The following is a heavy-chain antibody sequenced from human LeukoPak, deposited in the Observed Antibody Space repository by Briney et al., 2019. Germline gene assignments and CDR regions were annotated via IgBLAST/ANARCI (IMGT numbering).Heavy chain of an antibody. CDR3: ARGSSWFGGLYARNYFDY. D-gene: IGHD3-10*01. CDR2: INPNSGGT. CDR1: GYTFTGYY. Sequence: ASVKVSCKASGYTFTGYYMHWVRQAPGQGLEWMGWINPNSGGTSYAQKFQGRVTMTRDTSISTAYMELSRLRSDDTAVYYCARGSSWFGGLYARNYFDYWGQGTLVTVSS. V-gene: IGHV1-2*02. J-gene: IGHJ4*02.